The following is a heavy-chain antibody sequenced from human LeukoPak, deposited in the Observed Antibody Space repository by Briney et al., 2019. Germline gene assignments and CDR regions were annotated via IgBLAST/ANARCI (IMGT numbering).Heavy chain of an antibody. J-gene: IGHJ4*02. D-gene: IGHD5-12*01. Sequence: PSETLSLTCTVSGGSISSGDYYWSWIRQPPGKGLEWIGYIYYSGSTNYNPSLKSRVTISVDTSKNQFSLKLSSMTAADTAVYYCARGSGGYDDFDYWGQGTLVTVSS. V-gene: IGHV4-61*08. CDR2: IYYSGST. CDR1: GGSISSGDYY. CDR3: ARGSGGYDDFDY.